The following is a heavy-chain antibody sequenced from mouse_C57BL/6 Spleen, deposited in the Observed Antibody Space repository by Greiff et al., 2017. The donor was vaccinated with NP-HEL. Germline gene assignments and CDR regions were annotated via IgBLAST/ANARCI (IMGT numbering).Heavy chain of an antibody. Sequence: EVKLVESGGDLVKPGGSLKLSCAASGFTFSSYGLSWVRQTPDKRLEWVATISSGGSYTYYPDSVKGRFTISRDNAKNTLYLQMSSLKSEDTAMYYCARQAPSHAMDYWGQGTSVTVSS. V-gene: IGHV5-6*01. CDR1: GFTFSSYG. CDR2: ISSGGSYT. J-gene: IGHJ4*01. CDR3: ARQAPSHAMDY.